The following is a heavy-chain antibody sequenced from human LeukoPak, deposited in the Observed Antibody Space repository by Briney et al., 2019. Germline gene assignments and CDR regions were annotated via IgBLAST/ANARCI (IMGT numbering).Heavy chain of an antibody. Sequence: ASVKVSCKASGYTFTSYGISWVRQAPGQGLEWMGGIIPIFGTANYAQKFQGRVTITADESTSTAYMELSSLRSEDTAVYYCARGQIAAAGNFDYWGQGTLVTVSS. CDR2: IIPIFGTA. CDR3: ARGQIAAAGNFDY. J-gene: IGHJ4*02. CDR1: GYTFTSYG. V-gene: IGHV1-69*13. D-gene: IGHD6-13*01.